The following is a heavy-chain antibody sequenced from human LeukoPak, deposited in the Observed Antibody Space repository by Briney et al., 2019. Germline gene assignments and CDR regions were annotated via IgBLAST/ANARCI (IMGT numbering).Heavy chain of an antibody. D-gene: IGHD6-13*01. CDR2: ISYDGSNK. Sequence: GGSLRLSCAASGFTFSSYGMHWVRQAPGKGLEWVAVISYDGSNKYYADSVEGRFTISRDNSKNTLYLQMNSLRAEDTAVYYCAKWGLYSSSFDYWGQGTLVTVSS. V-gene: IGHV3-30*18. J-gene: IGHJ4*02. CDR3: AKWGLYSSSFDY. CDR1: GFTFSSYG.